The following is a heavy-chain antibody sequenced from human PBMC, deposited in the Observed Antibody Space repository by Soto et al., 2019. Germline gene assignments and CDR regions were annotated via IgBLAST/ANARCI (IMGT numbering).Heavy chain of an antibody. V-gene: IGHV1-69*01. D-gene: IGHD2-2*01. Sequence: QVQLVQSGAEVKKPGSSVKVSCKASGGTFSSYAISWVRQAPGQGLEWMGGNIPISGTANYAQKFQGRVTITADESTNMELSSLRSEDTAVYYCARSQGSSTSLEIYYYYYYGMDVWGQGTTVTVSS. CDR3: ARSQGSSTSLEIYYYYYYGMDV. CDR1: GGTFSSYA. J-gene: IGHJ6*02. CDR2: NIPISGTA.